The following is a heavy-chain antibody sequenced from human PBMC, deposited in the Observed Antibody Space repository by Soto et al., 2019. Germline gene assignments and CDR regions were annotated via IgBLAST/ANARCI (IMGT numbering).Heavy chain of an antibody. CDR3: ATWLQREHAYDV. J-gene: IGHJ3*01. CDR2: VYDADGK. Sequence: GGSLRLSCAVVGMTVSGRKYVACVRQAPGKGLEWVSGVYDADGKYYADSVKGRFTTSRDSSKTIVYLEMNDLGPEGTAIYYCATWLQREHAYDVWGQGTTVTVSS. D-gene: IGHD1-1*01. CDR1: GMTVSGRKY. V-gene: IGHV3-53*01.